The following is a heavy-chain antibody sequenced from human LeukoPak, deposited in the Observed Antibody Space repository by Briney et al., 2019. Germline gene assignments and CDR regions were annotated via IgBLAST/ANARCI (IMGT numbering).Heavy chain of an antibody. CDR1: GFTFSSYG. CDR2: ISDNGNDK. Sequence: PGGSLRLSCAASGFTFSSYGMHWVRQAPGKGLEWAAVISDNGNDKYYVDSVKGRFTISRDNSKNTVYLQMNSLRLEDTALYYCAGGLLGCRGGSCYPTDYWGQGTLVTVSS. CDR3: AGGLLGCRGGSCYPTDY. V-gene: IGHV3-30*03. J-gene: IGHJ4*02. D-gene: IGHD2-15*01.